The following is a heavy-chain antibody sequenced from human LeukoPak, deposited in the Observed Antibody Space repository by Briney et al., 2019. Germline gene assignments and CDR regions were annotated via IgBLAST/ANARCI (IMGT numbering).Heavy chain of an antibody. J-gene: IGHJ4*02. V-gene: IGHV4-30-2*01. Sequence: SQTLSLTCTVSGGSISSGGYYWSWIRQPPGKGLEWIGEINHSGSTNYNPSLKSRVTISVDTSKNQFSLKLSSVTAADTAVYYCASLSQDYYDSSGYYYFDYWGQGTLVTVSS. CDR2: INHSGST. CDR3: ASLSQDYYDSSGYYYFDY. CDR1: GGSISSGGYY. D-gene: IGHD3-22*01.